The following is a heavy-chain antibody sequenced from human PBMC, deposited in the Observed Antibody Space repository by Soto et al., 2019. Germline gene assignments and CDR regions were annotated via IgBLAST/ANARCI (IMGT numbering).Heavy chain of an antibody. CDR2: INPNSGGT. J-gene: IGHJ6*02. CDR3: ARGRAIFGDDRLYGMDV. V-gene: IGHV1-2*02. D-gene: IGHD3-3*01. Sequence: ASVKVSCKASGYTFTGYYMHWVRQAPGQGLEWMGWINPNSGGTNYAQKFQGRVTMTRDTSISTAYMELSRLRSDDTAVYYCARGRAIFGDDRLYGMDVWGQGTTVTVSS. CDR1: GYTFTGYY.